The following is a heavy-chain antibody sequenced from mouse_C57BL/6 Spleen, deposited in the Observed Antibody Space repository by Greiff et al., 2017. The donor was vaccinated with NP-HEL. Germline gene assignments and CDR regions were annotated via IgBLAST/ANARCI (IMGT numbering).Heavy chain of an antibody. Sequence: VQLQQSGPELVKPGASVKISCKASGYSFTSYYIHWVKQRPGQGLEWIGWIYPGSGNTKYNEKFKGKATLTADTSSSTAYMQLSSLTSEDSAVYYGARRPYGRAMDYWGQGTSVTVSS. CDR1: GYSFTSYY. CDR3: ARRPYGRAMDY. J-gene: IGHJ4*01. V-gene: IGHV1-66*01. D-gene: IGHD1-2*01. CDR2: IYPGSGNT.